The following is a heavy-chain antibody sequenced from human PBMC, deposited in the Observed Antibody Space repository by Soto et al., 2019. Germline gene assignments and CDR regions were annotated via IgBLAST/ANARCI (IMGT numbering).Heavy chain of an antibody. CDR1: GGSFSGYY. CDR3: ARGLIGFWSGFHVY. V-gene: IGHV4-34*01. J-gene: IGHJ4*02. CDR2: INHSGST. Sequence: LSLTCAVYGGSFSGYYWSWIRQPPGKGLEWIGEINHSGSTNYNPSLKSRVTISVDTSKNQFSLKLSSVTAADTAVYYCARGLIGFWSGFHVYWGQGTLVTVSS. D-gene: IGHD3-3*01.